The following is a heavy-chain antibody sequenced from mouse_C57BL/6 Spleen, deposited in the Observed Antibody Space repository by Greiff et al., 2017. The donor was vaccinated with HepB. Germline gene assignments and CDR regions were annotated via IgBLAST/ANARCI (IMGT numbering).Heavy chain of an antibody. J-gene: IGHJ1*03. Sequence: VQLQQPGAELVWPGSSVKLSCKASGYTFTSYWMHWVKQRPIQGLEWIGNIGPSDSETRYNQQFKDKPTLTVEKSSSTAYMLLSSLTSEESAVYYCARGGYFDVWGTGTTVTVSS. CDR3: ARGGYFDV. V-gene: IGHV1-52*01. CDR1: GYTFTSYW. CDR2: IGPSDSET.